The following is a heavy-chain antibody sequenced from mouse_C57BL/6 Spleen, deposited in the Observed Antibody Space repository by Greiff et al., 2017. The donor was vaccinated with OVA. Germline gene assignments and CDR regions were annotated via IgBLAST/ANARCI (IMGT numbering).Heavy chain of an antibody. Sequence: EVKLVESEGGLVQPGSSMKLSCTASGFTFSDYYMAWVRQVPEKGLEWVANINYDGSSTYYLDSLKSRFIISRDNAKNILYLQMSSLKSEDTATYYCARERGYYDYDGSWFAYWGQGTLVTVSA. D-gene: IGHD2-4*01. CDR3: ARERGYYDYDGSWFAY. J-gene: IGHJ3*01. V-gene: IGHV5-16*01. CDR2: INYDGSST. CDR1: GFTFSDYY.